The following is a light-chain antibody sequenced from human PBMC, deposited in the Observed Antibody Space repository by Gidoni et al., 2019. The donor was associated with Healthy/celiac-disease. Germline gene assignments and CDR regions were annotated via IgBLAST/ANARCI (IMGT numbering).Light chain of an antibody. CDR2: WAS. V-gene: IGKV4-1*01. CDR1: QSVLYSSNNKNH. J-gene: IGKJ2*01. Sequence: DIVMTQSPDSLSVSLGERATINRKSSQSVLYSSNNKNHLAWYQQKPGQPPKLHIYWASTRESGVPDRFSGSGSGTDFTLTISSLQAEDVAVYYCQQYYSTPYTFGQGTKLEIK. CDR3: QQYYSTPYT.